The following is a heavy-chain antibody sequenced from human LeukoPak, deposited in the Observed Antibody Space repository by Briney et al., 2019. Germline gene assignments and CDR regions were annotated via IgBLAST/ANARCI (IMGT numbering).Heavy chain of an antibody. CDR1: GYTFTSYY. J-gene: IGHJ4*02. D-gene: IGHD3-3*01. CDR2: INPSGGST. CDR3: ARDPTGEWLMRYYFDY. Sequence: ASVKVSCNASGYTFTSYYMHWVRQAPGQGLEWMGIINPSGGSTSYAQKFQGRVTMTRDTSTSTVYMELSSLRSEDTAVYYCARDPTGEWLMRYYFDYWGQGTLVTVSS. V-gene: IGHV1-46*01.